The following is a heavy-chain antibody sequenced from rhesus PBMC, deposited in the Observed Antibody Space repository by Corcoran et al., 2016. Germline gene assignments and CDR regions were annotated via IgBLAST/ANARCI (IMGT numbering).Heavy chain of an antibody. V-gene: IGHV3S43*01. CDR1: GFTAGHSD. CDR3: GRWGATWLDY. D-gene: IGHD1-38*01. Sequence: VQLVESGGGLVQPGGSLRLSCAAPGFTAGHSDLTWMRQSPGKGLEWVSFFRSGGTIFYSCSVKDRFTVSRDNAKCTLFLQMSSLRVEDTAFYYCGRWGATWLDYWGQGVLVTVSS. J-gene: IGHJ4*01. CDR2: FRSGGTI.